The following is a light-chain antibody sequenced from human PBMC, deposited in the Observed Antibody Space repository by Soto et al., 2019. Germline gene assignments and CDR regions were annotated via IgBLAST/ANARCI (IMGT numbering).Light chain of an antibody. J-gene: IGKJ1*01. Sequence: EIVMTQSPATLSVSPGERATLSCSASQSVSSNLAWYQQKPGQAPRLLIYDASNRATGIPARFSGSGSGTDFTLTISSLEPEDFAVYYCQQRSNWPPITFGQGTKVDIK. CDR1: QSVSSN. V-gene: IGKV3-11*01. CDR2: DAS. CDR3: QQRSNWPPIT.